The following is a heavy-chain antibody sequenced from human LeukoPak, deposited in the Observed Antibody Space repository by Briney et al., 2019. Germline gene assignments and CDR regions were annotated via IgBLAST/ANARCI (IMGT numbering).Heavy chain of an antibody. CDR1: GFSFSSYW. CDR2: IKQDGSEK. D-gene: IGHD3-10*01. V-gene: IGHV3-7*01. CDR3: ARMVDYYGSIYDY. J-gene: IGHJ4*02. Sequence: GSLRLSCAASGFSFSSYWMSWVRQAPGKGLEWVANIKQDGSEKYYVDSVKGRFTISRDNAKNSLYLQMNSLRAEDTAVYYCARMVDYYGSIYDYWGQGTLVTVSS.